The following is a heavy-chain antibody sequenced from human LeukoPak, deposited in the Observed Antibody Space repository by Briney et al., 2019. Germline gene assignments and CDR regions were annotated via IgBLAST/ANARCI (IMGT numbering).Heavy chain of an antibody. CDR1: GYSFTSFW. Sequence: GVPLDISCQGYGYSFTSFWIGWVRQMPGKGLEWLRSIYPVDSDTRYSPSFQGQLSISAHKSVRTAYLQWGSLKASGTAMYYCARRGHERTYFMDVWGKGTTVTVSS. V-gene: IGHV5-51*01. CDR2: IYPVDSDT. J-gene: IGHJ6*03. CDR3: ARRGHERTYFMDV.